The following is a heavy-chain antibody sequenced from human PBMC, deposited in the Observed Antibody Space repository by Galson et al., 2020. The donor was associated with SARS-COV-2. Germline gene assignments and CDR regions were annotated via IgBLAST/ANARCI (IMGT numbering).Heavy chain of an antibody. Sequence: EQVSCKDSGYTLTGYYMHWVRQAPGQGLEWMGWINPNSGGTNYAQKFQGRVTMTRDTSISIAYMELSRLRSDDTAVYYCARDGTAMVTNGVDIWGEGTMVTVSS. V-gene: IGHV1-2*02. D-gene: IGHD5-18*01. CDR1: GYTLTGYY. CDR3: ARDGTAMVTNGVDI. J-gene: IGHJ3*02. CDR2: INPNSGGT.